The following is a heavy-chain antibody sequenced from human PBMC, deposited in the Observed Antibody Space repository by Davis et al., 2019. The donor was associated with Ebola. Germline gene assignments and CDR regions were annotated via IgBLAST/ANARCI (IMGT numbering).Heavy chain of an antibody. D-gene: IGHD4-17*01. CDR1: GFTFSSYA. CDR3: ARDLNGDYS. Sequence: GGSLRLSCAASGFTFSSYAMHWVRQAPGKGLEWVAVISYDGSNKYYADSVKGRFTISRDNSKNTLYLQMNSLRAEDTAVYYCARDLNGDYSWGQGTLVTVSS. J-gene: IGHJ5*02. V-gene: IGHV3-30*14. CDR2: ISYDGSNK.